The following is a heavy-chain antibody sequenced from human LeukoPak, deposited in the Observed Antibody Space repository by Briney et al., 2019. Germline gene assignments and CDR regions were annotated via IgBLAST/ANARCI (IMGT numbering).Heavy chain of an antibody. V-gene: IGHV3-11*01. D-gene: IGHD1-14*01. CDR3: ARDYKSTYYFDY. CDR1: GFTFSDYY. J-gene: IGHJ4*02. CDR2: ISSSGSTI. Sequence: PGGSLRLSCAASGFTFSDYYMSWIRQAPGKGLEWVSYISSSGSTIYYADSVKGRFTISRDSAKNSLYLQMNSLRAEDTAVYYCARDYKSTYYFDYWGQGTLVTVSS.